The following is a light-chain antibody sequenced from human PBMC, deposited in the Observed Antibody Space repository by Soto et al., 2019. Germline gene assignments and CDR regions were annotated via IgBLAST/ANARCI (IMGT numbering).Light chain of an antibody. Sequence: VTISFSGRTSNIGKNYVSWYQHLPGTAPKLLIYDNTKRPSGIPDRFSGSKSGTSATLVITGLQTGDEADYYCETWDSSLTAVIFGGGTK. J-gene: IGLJ2*01. CDR3: ETWDSSLTAVI. V-gene: IGLV1-51*01. CDR2: DNT. CDR1: TSNIGKNY.